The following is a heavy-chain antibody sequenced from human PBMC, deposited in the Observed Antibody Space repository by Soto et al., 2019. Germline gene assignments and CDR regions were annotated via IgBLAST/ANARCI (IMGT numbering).Heavy chain of an antibody. J-gene: IGHJ4*02. CDR3: ARNWFSVARTFHFDY. D-gene: IGHD6-19*01. V-gene: IGHV4-59*01. Sequence: PSETLSLTCTVSGGSINTYYWSWIRQPPGKGLEWIGYVDYSGNSDSSPSLKSRVTISIDTSKKQVSLKLNSVTAADTAVYYCARNWFSVARTFHFDYWRQGIPVTVSS. CDR2: VDYSGNS. CDR1: GGSINTYY.